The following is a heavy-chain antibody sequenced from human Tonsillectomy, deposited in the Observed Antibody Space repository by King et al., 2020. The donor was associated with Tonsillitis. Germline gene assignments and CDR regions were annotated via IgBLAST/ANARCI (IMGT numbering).Heavy chain of an antibody. D-gene: IGHD6-13*01. Sequence: VQLVESGAEVKKPGASVKVSCKASGYTFTGYYMHWVRQAPGQGLEWMGWINPNSGGTNYAQKFQGRVTMTRDTSISTAYMELRRLRSDDTAVYYCAREPYSSSWDDAFDIWGQGTMVTVSS. CDR1: GYTFTGYY. J-gene: IGHJ3*02. CDR2: INPNSGGT. V-gene: IGHV1-2*02. CDR3: AREPYSSSWDDAFDI.